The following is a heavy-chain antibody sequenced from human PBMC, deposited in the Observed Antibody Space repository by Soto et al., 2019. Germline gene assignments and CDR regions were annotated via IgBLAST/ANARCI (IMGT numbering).Heavy chain of an antibody. J-gene: IGHJ5*02. D-gene: IGHD6-13*01. CDR1: GGSISSPNFY. V-gene: IGHV4-61*01. Sequence: PSETLSLTCTVSGGSISSPNFYWSWIRQHPGKGLEWIGHIYYSGSTNYNPSLKSRVTISVDTSKNQFSLKLSSVTAADTAVYYCARASLAAAGRPWFDPWGQGTLVTVSS. CDR3: ARASLAAAGRPWFDP. CDR2: IYYSGST.